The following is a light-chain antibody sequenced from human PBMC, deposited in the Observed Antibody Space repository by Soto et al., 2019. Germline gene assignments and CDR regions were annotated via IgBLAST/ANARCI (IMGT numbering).Light chain of an antibody. J-gene: IGLJ1*01. CDR1: SSNIGAGCD. CDR3: QSYDISLSGYV. CDR2: ANT. V-gene: IGLV1-40*01. Sequence: QSVLTQPPSVSGAPGQRVTISCTGSSSNIGAGCDVHWYQQLPGTAPKLLIYANTNPPSGVPDRFSGSKSGTSASLAITGLQAEDEADYYCQSYDISLSGYVFATGTKLTVL.